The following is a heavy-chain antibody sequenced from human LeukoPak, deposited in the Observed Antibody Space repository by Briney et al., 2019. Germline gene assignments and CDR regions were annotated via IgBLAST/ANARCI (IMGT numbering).Heavy chain of an antibody. Sequence: GGSLRLSCAASGFTFDDYGMSWVRQAPGKGLGWVSGINWNGGSTGYADSVKGRFTISRDNAKNSLYLQMNSLRAEDTALYHCARFYGSGSSGAFDIWGQGTMVTVSS. V-gene: IGHV3-20*01. D-gene: IGHD3-10*01. CDR2: INWNGGST. J-gene: IGHJ3*02. CDR3: ARFYGSGSSGAFDI. CDR1: GFTFDDYG.